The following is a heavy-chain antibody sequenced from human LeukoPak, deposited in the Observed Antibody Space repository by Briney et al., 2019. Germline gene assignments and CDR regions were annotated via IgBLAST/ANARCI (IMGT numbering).Heavy chain of an antibody. D-gene: IGHD3-22*01. Sequence: SETLSLTCTVSGGSISSYYCSWIRRPPGKGLEWIVYIYYSGSANYNPSLKSRVTISVDTSKNQFSLKLSSVTAADTAVYYCATTMIEVDKWAPNFDYWGQGTLVTVSS. CDR1: GGSISSYY. J-gene: IGHJ4*02. CDR2: IYYSGSA. V-gene: IGHV4-59*08. CDR3: ATTMIEVDKWAPNFDY.